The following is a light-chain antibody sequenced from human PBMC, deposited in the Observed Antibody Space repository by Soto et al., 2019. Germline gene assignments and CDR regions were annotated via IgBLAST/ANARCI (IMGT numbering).Light chain of an antibody. CDR2: RNS. V-gene: IGLV1-47*01. CDR1: SSNIGSNY. J-gene: IGLJ2*01. Sequence: QSMLTQPPSASGTPGQRVTISCSGSSSNIGSNYVYWYQQLPGTAPKLLIYRNSQRPSGVPDRFSGSKSGTSASLAISGLRSEDEADYYCAAWDDSLSGVVFGGGT. CDR3: AAWDDSLSGVV.